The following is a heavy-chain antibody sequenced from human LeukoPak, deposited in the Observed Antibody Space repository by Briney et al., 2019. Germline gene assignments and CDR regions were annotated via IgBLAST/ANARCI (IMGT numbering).Heavy chain of an antibody. V-gene: IGHV3-30*18. CDR2: ISYDGSNK. Sequence: GGSLRLSCAASGFTFSSYGMHWVRQAPGKGLEWVAVISYDGSNKYYADSVKGRFTISRDNSKNTLYLQMNSLRTEDTAVYYCAKVLSSSWFDGDAFDIWGQGTMVTVSS. J-gene: IGHJ3*02. D-gene: IGHD6-13*01. CDR1: GFTFSSYG. CDR3: AKVLSSSWFDGDAFDI.